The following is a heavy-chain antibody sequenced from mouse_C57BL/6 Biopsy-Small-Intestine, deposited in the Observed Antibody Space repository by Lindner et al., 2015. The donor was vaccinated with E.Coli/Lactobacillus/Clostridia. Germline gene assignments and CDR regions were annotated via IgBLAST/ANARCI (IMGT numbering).Heavy chain of an antibody. D-gene: IGHD1-1*01. V-gene: IGHV1-82*01. J-gene: IGHJ4*01. CDR3: ARRYYDGYYYTMDY. CDR1: GYTFSRSW. Sequence: VQLQESGPELVKPGAAVKISCKASGYTFSRSWMNWVRQRPGKGLEWIGRINPGDEDPDYNGKFKDKATLTADKSSSTAYMQLSSLTSEDSAVYYCARRYYDGYYYTMDYWGQGTSVTVSS. CDR2: INPGDEDP.